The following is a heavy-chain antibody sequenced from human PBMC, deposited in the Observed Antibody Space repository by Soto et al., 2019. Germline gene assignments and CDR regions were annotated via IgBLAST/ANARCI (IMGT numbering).Heavy chain of an antibody. CDR1: GGTFSSYA. D-gene: IGHD1-26*01. CDR3: ARDFQSGSRPGHWYYYYGMDV. V-gene: IGHV1-69*13. J-gene: IGHJ6*02. Sequence: SVKVSCKASGGTFSSYAISWVRQAPGQGLEWMGGIIPIFGTANYAQKFQGRVTITADESTSTAYMELSSLRSEDTAVYYCARDFQSGSRPGHWYYYYGMDVWGQGTTVTVSS. CDR2: IIPIFGTA.